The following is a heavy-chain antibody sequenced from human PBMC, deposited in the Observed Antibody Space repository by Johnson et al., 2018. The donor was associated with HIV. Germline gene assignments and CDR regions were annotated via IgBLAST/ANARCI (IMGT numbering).Heavy chain of an antibody. CDR1: GFTFDDYA. Sequence: VQLVESGGGLVQPGRSLRLSCAASGFTFDDYAMHWVRQAPGKGLEWVSGISWNGGSTGYADSVKGRFTISRDNSKNTLYLQMNSLRAEDTAVYYCAKDQGGTVAGAYAFDIWGQGTMVTVSS. J-gene: IGHJ3*02. D-gene: IGHD4-23*01. CDR2: ISWNGGST. CDR3: AKDQGGTVAGAYAFDI. V-gene: IGHV3-9*01.